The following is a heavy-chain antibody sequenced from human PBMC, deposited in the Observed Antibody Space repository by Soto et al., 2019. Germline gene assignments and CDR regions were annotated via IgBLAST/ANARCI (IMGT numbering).Heavy chain of an antibody. CDR2: ISVYNCNT. CDR1: GYTFTSYG. Sequence: VQMVQSGAEVTKPGASVKVSCNASGYTFTSYGITWVRQAPGQGLEWMGWISVYNCNTNYAQKLQVRVTMTTYTSTSTVYMELRSLRSDDTAVYCCEITDIRPQDFSYWCQGTLVTVAS. CDR3: EITDIRPQDFSY. J-gene: IGHJ4*02. D-gene: IGHD3-9*01. V-gene: IGHV1-18*01.